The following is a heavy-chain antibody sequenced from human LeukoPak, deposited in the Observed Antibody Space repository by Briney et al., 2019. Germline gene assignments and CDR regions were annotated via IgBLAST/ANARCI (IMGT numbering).Heavy chain of an antibody. CDR1: GFTFGNSW. D-gene: IGHD1-14*01. CDR3: VVIVEPPDSDGFDV. CDR2: INADGSTA. Sequence: GGSLRLSCAASGFTFGNSWVHWVRQAPGKGLVWVSLINADGSTATYADSVKGRFAISRDNARNTLSLQMNSLTIEDTAVYYCVVIVEPPDSDGFDVWGQGTMITVSS. V-gene: IGHV3-74*01. J-gene: IGHJ3*01.